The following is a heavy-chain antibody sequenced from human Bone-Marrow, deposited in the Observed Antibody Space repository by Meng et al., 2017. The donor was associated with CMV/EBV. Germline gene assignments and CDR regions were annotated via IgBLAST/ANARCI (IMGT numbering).Heavy chain of an antibody. D-gene: IGHD2-2*01. CDR3: ARARLYCSSTSCQYYGMDV. J-gene: IGHJ6*02. V-gene: IGHV4-59*01. CDR1: GGSISSYY. Sequence: SEILSLTCTASGGSISSYYWSGIRKPPGKGLEWIGYIYYSGSTNYNPSLKSRVTISVDTSKNQFSLKLSSVTAADTAVYYCARARLYCSSTSCQYYGMDVWGQGTTVTVSS. CDR2: IYYSGST.